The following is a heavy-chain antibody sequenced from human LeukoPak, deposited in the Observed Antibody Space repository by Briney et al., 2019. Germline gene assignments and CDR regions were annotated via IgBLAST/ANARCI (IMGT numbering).Heavy chain of an antibody. CDR3: ARDRSSGWYGKYYFDY. D-gene: IGHD6-19*01. J-gene: IGHJ4*02. Sequence: KSSETLSLTCTVPGGSISSYYWSWIRQPPGKGLEWIGYIYYSGSTNYNPSLKSRVTISVDTSKNQFSLKLSSVTAADTAVYYCARDRSSGWYGKYYFDYWGQGTLVTVSS. V-gene: IGHV4-59*01. CDR2: IYYSGST. CDR1: GGSISSYY.